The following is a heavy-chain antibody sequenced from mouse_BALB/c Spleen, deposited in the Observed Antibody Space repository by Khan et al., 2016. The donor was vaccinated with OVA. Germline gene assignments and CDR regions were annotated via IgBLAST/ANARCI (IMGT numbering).Heavy chain of an antibody. CDR1: GYTFTSYW. J-gene: IGHJ2*01. CDR3: ARIKKIVATYFDY. D-gene: IGHD1-1*01. CDR2: TNPTNGRT. Sequence: QVQLKESGAELVKAGVSVKMSCKASGYTFTSYWMHWVKQRLGQGLEWFAETNPTNGRTYYNEKLKSKATMTVDKSSSTAYMLLSGPTFEESAVYYCARIKKIVATYFDYWGQGTTLTVSS. V-gene: IGHV1S81*02.